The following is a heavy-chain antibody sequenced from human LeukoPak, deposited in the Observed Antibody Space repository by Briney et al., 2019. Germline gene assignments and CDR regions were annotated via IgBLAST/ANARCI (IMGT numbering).Heavy chain of an antibody. CDR1: GGSITSYY. V-gene: IGHV4-34*01. Sequence: PSETLSLTCAVYGGSITSYYWSWIRQPPGKGLEWIGEINHSGTTNYNPSLKGRVTISVDTSKNQFSLKLSSVTAADTAVYYCARGNNWFDPWGQGTLVTVSS. CDR2: INHSGTT. J-gene: IGHJ5*02. CDR3: ARGNNWFDP.